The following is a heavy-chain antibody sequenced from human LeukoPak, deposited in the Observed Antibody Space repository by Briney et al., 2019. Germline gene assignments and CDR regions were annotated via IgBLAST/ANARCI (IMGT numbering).Heavy chain of an antibody. CDR2: INPNGGAT. J-gene: IGHJ5*02. V-gene: IGHV1-46*04. D-gene: IGHD6-19*01. CDR3: ARESIAVASGWFDA. CDR1: GYTFISYY. Sequence: GASVKETCKASGYTFISYYMHWVRQAPGQGLEWMGTINPNGGATSYAQKLQGRVTMTRDTSTSTVYMELSSLRSEDTAVYYCARESIAVASGWFDASGQGSLVTVSS.